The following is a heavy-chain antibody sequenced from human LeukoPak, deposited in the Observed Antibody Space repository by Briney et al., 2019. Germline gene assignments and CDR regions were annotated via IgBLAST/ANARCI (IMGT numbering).Heavy chain of an antibody. CDR2: IIPIFGTS. V-gene: IGHV1-69*13. CDR1: GGTFSSYA. D-gene: IGHD4-17*01. J-gene: IGHJ4*02. Sequence: GGSVTVSCKASGGTFSSYAISWVRQAPGQGLEWMGGIIPIFGTSNYAQKFQGRVTITADESTSTAYMELSRLRSEDTAVYYCARDLGVDFSDYGDYRHPLHFDYWGQGTLVTVSS. CDR3: ARDLGVDFSDYGDYRHPLHFDY.